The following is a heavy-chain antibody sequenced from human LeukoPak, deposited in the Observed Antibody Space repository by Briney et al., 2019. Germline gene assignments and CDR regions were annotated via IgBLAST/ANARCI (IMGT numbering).Heavy chain of an antibody. Sequence: SETLSLTCAVSGYSISSGYYWGWIRRPPGKGLEWIGSIYHSGSTYYNPSLKSRVTISVDTSKNQFSLKLSSVTAADTAVYYCARLELWFGEYWGQGTLVTVSS. V-gene: IGHV4-38-2*01. CDR1: GYSISSGYY. D-gene: IGHD3-10*01. CDR2: IYHSGST. J-gene: IGHJ4*02. CDR3: ARLELWFGEY.